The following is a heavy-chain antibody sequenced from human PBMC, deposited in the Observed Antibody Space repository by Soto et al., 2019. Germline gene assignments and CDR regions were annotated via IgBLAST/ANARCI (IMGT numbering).Heavy chain of an antibody. V-gene: IGHV4-4*09. D-gene: IGHD2-15*01. J-gene: IGHJ5*02. CDR1: GGSISSYY. CDR2: IYNSGST. CDR3: ARFHKYSEANWFDP. Sequence: PSETLSLTCTVSGGSISSYYWSWIRQPPGKGLEWIGYIYNSGSTNYNPSLKSRATISVDTSKNQFSLTLTSVTAADTAVYYCARFHKYSEANWFDPWGQGTLVTVSS.